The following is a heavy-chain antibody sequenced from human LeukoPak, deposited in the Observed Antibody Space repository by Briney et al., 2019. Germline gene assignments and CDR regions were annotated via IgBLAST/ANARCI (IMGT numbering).Heavy chain of an antibody. CDR2: ISSSSSHI. V-gene: IGHV3-21*04. J-gene: IGHJ4*02. D-gene: IGHD6-13*01. CDR3: ARARSLATGGSRPLDY. Sequence: GGSLRLSCAASGFTFSSYSMNWVRQAPGKGLEWVSSISSSSSHIYYADSVKGRFTISRDNAKKSLYLQMNSLTAEDTAVYYCARARSLATGGSRPLDYWGQGTQVTVSS. CDR1: GFTFSSYS.